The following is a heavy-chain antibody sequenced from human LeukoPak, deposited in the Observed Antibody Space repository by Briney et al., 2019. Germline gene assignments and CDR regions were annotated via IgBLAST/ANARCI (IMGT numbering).Heavy chain of an antibody. CDR1: GGSISSGSYY. D-gene: IGHD3-22*01. CDR3: ARQGGAYYYDSSGYCDY. J-gene: IGHJ4*02. CDR2: IYTSGST. Sequence: PSQTLSLTCTVSGGSISSGSYYWSWIRQPAGKGLEWIGRIYTSGSTNYNPSLKSRVTISVDTSKNQFSLKLSSVTAADTAVYYCARQGGAYYYDSSGYCDYWGQGTLVTVSS. V-gene: IGHV4-61*02.